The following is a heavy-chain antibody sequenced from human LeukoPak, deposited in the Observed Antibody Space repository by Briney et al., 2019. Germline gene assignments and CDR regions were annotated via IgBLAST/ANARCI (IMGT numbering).Heavy chain of an antibody. CDR3: ARRLRLYYMDV. J-gene: IGHJ6*03. CDR2: TNHSGST. D-gene: IGHD3-16*01. CDR1: GGSFSGYY. V-gene: IGHV4-34*01. Sequence: SETLSLTCAVYGGSFSGYYWSWIRQPPGKGLEWIGGTNHSGSTNYNPSLKSRVTISVDTSKNQFSLKLSSVTAADTAVYYCARRLRLYYMDVWGKGTTVTVSS.